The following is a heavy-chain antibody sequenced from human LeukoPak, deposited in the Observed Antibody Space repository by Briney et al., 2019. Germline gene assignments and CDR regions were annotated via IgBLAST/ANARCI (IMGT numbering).Heavy chain of an antibody. CDR3: ARDQEGGSYGLD. J-gene: IGHJ4*02. CDR1: GYTFTGYY. D-gene: IGHD2-15*01. V-gene: IGHV1-2*02. CDR2: INPNSGGT. Sequence: ASVKVSCKASGYTFTGYYMHWVRQAPGQGLEWMGWINPNSGGTNYAQKFQGRVTMTRDTSISTAYMELSRLRSDDTAVYYRARDQEGGSYGLDWGQGTLVTVSS.